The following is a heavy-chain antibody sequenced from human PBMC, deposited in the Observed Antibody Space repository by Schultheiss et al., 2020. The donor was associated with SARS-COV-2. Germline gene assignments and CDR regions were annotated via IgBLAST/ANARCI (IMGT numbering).Heavy chain of an antibody. V-gene: IGHV2-26*01. D-gene: IGHD3-3*01. CDR3: ARLNYDFWSGYYQNYFDY. CDR1: GFSLSNARMG. J-gene: IGHJ4*02. CDR2: IFSNDEK. Sequence: SGPTLVKPTETLTLTCTVSGFSLSNARMGVSWIRQPPGKALEWLAHIFSNDEKSYSTSLKSRLTISKDTSKNQVVLTMTNMDPVDTATYYCARLNYDFWSGYYQNYFDYWGQGTLVTVSS.